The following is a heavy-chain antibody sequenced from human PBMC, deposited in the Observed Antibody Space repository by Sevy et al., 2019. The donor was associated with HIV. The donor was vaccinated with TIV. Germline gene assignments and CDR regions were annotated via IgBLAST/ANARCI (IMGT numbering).Heavy chain of an antibody. J-gene: IGHJ4*02. V-gene: IGHV1-2*02. CDR1: GYTFTGYY. CDR2: INPNSGGT. D-gene: IGHD4-17*01. CDR3: ARDQGTTAPDFDY. Sequence: ASVKVSCKASGYTFTGYYMHWVRQAPGQGLEWMGWINPNSGGTNYAQKFQGRVTMTRDTSISTAYMELSRLRSDDTAVYYCARDQGTTAPDFDYWGQGTLVTVSS.